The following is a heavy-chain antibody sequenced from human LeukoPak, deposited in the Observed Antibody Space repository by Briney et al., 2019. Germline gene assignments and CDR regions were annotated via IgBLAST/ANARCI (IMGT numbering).Heavy chain of an antibody. Sequence: KASETLSLTCTVSGGSISSYYWSWIRQPPGKGLEWIGYIYYSGSTNYNPSLKSRVTISVDTSKNQFSLKLSSVTAADTAVYYCARDGFQWELVHWGQGTLVTVSS. D-gene: IGHD1-26*01. CDR3: ARDGFQWELVH. V-gene: IGHV4-59*01. CDR2: IYYSGST. CDR1: GGSISSYY. J-gene: IGHJ1*01.